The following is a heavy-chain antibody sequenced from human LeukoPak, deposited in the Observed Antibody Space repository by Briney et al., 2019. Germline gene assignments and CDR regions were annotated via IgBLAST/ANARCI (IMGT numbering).Heavy chain of an antibody. J-gene: IGHJ4*02. V-gene: IGHV4-34*01. CDR1: GGSFSGYY. D-gene: IGHD7-27*01. CDR2: INHSGST. Sequence: SETLSLTCAVYGGSFSGYYWSWIRQPPGKGLEWIGEINHSGSTNYNPSLKSRVTISVDTSKNQFSLKLSSVSAADTAVYYCASGLGISVYWGQGTLVTVSS. CDR3: ASGLGISVY.